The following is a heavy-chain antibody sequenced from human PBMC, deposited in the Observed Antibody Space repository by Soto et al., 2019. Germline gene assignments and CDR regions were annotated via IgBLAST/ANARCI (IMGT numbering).Heavy chain of an antibody. J-gene: IGHJ4*02. Sequence: EVQLLESGGGLVQPGGSLRLSCAASGFTFSNYAVTWVRQAPGKGLEWVSTISGSGGSTYYADSVKGRFTISRDNSKNTLYLQMNSLRAVETAVYYGAKDQGSSWYEIDYWGQGTLVTVSS. D-gene: IGHD6-13*01. CDR1: GFTFSNYA. V-gene: IGHV3-23*01. CDR3: AKDQGSSWYEIDY. CDR2: ISGSGGST.